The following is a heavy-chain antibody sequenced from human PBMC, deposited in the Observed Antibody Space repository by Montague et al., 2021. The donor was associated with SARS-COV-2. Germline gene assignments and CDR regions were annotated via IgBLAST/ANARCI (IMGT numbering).Heavy chain of an antibody. J-gene: IGHJ6*02. CDR1: GFISSYYE. CDR3: ARGPPDYSDNGMDV. V-gene: IGHV3-48*03. D-gene: IGHD4-17*01. CDR2: ISSSGGTI. Sequence: SLRLSCAASGFISSYYEMNWVRQAPGKGLEWISYISSSGGTIYYADSVKGRFTFSRDNAKSSLYLQMNSLRAEDTALYYCARGPPDYSDNGMDVWGQGTTVTVS.